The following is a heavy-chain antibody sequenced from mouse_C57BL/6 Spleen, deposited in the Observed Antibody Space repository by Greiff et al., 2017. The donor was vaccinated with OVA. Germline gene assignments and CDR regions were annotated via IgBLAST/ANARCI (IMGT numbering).Heavy chain of an antibody. CDR1: GYSFTDYN. CDR3: ARGGYGSSYPYYAMDY. D-gene: IGHD1-1*01. Sequence: EVKLQESGPELVKPGASVKISCKASGYSFTDYNMNWVKQSNGKSLEWIGVINPNYGTTSYNQKFKGKATLTVDQSSSTAYMQLNSLTSEDSAVYYCARGGYGSSYPYYAMDYWGQGTSVTVSS. CDR2: INPNYGTT. J-gene: IGHJ4*01. V-gene: IGHV1-39*01.